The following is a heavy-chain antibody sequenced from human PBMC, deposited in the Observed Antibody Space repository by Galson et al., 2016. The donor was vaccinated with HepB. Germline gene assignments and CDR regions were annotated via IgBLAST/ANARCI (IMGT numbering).Heavy chain of an antibody. J-gene: IGHJ4*02. D-gene: IGHD5-24*01. CDR2: ISYDGSNK. V-gene: IGHV3-30-3*01. CDR1: GFTFSSYT. CDR3: ARVPEMATIPGDY. Sequence: SLRLSCAASGFTFSSYTMHWVRQAPGKGLEWVTVISYDGSNKYYADSVKGRFTISRDNSKNTLFLQMNSLRAEDTALYYCARVPEMATIPGDYWGQGTLVTVSS.